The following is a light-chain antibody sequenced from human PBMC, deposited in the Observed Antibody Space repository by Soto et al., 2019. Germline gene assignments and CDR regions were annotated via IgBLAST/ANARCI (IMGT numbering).Light chain of an antibody. CDR1: QTVISY. J-gene: IGKJ2*01. CDR2: ATT. Sequence: DIQLTQSPSSLSSSVGDRVTITCRASQTVISYLNWYQQKPGQAPKLLIYATTHLQSGVPSRFSGSGSGTEFTLTISSLHPEDFATYFCQQNYNTHPYTFGQGTKLEIK. CDR3: QQNYNTHPYT. V-gene: IGKV1-39*01.